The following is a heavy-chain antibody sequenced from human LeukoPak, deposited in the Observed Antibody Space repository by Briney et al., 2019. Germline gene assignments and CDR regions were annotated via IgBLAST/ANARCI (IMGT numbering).Heavy chain of an antibody. CDR3: ARSTSDYDYVWGSYRPYYFDY. CDR1: GFTFSSYW. Sequence: GGSLRLSCAASGFTFSSYWMSWVRQAPGKGLEWVASIKQDGGEKYYVDSVKGRFTVSRDSAKNSLYLQMNSLRAEDTAVYYCARSTSDYDYVWGSYRPYYFDYWGQGTLVTVSS. J-gene: IGHJ4*02. CDR2: IKQDGGEK. D-gene: IGHD3-16*02. V-gene: IGHV3-7*01.